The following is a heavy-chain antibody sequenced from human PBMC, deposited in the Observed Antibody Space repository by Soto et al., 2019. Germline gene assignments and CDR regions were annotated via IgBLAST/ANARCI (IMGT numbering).Heavy chain of an antibody. V-gene: IGHV1-3*01. CDR3: ARDWYPSIVLVENAFDY. Sequence: GASVKVSCKASGYTFTSYAMHWVRQAPGQRLEWMGWINAGNGNTKYSQKFQGRVTITRDTSASTAYMELSSLRSEDTAVYYCARDWYPSIVLVENAFDYWGQGTLVTVSS. CDR1: GYTFTSYA. D-gene: IGHD2-15*01. CDR2: INAGNGNT. J-gene: IGHJ4*02.